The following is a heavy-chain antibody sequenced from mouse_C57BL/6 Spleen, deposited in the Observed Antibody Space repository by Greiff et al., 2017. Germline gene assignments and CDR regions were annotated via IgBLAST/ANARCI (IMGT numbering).Heavy chain of an antibody. V-gene: IGHV1-63*01. CDR3: AREGDYGRYAY. Sequence: VMLVESGAELVRPGTSVKMSCKASGYTFTNYWIGWAKQRPGHGLEWIGDIYPGGGYTNYNEKFKGKATLTADKSSSTAYMQFSSLTSEDSAIYYCAREGDYGRYAYWGQGTLVTVSA. J-gene: IGHJ3*01. CDR2: IYPGGGYT. D-gene: IGHD1-1*01. CDR1: GYTFTNYW.